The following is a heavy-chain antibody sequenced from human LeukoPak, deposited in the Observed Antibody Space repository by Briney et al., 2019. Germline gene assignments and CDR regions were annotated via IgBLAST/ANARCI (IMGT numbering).Heavy chain of an antibody. V-gene: IGHV3-33*01. CDR2: IWHDGXXK. D-gene: IGHD3-10*01. Sequence: GGSLRLSCAASGFAFNTYAMHWVRQAPGQGXXXXXXIWHDGXXKXXXXXXXGXXXISRDNSKNTVSLQMNNLRPEDTAVYYCAREIFGSGSYPDFWGQGTLVTVSS. CDR1: GFAFNTYA. J-gene: IGHJ4*02. CDR3: AREIFGSGSYPDF.